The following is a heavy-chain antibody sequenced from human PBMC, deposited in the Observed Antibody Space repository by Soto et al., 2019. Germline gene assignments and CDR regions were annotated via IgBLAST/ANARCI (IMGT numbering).Heavy chain of an antibody. D-gene: IGHD3-3*01. V-gene: IGHV4-31*03. Sequence: PSETLSLTCTVSGGSISSGGYYWSWIRQHPGKGLEWIGYIYYSGSTYYNPSLKSRVTISVDTSKNQFSLKLSSVTAADTAVYYCARGRRGYYDFWSGLILWGQGTLVTVSS. CDR3: ARGRRGYYDFWSGLIL. J-gene: IGHJ4*02. CDR1: GGSISSGGYY. CDR2: IYYSGST.